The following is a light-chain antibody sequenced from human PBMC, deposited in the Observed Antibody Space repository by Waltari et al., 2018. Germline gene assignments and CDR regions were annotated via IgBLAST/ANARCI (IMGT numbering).Light chain of an antibody. CDR3: QQYSNWPPT. Sequence: ETVMTQSPATLSVSPGEGATLSCRASESVSNKLAWYQRKSGQAPRPLIYGASTRATGSPARFNGTGSGTEFTLTVSSLQSEDFALYYCQQYSNWPPTFGQGTKVDIK. J-gene: IGKJ1*01. V-gene: IGKV3-15*01. CDR2: GAS. CDR1: ESVSNK.